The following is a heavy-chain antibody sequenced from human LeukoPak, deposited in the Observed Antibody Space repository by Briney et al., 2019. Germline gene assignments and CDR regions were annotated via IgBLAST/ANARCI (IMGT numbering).Heavy chain of an antibody. J-gene: IGHJ4*02. Sequence: PGGSLRLSCAASGFTFSSYWMHWVRQAPGKGLLWVSRINSDGSSTSYADSVKGRFTISRDNAKNTLYLQMNSLRAEDTAVYYCARAKQWLVDYWGQGTLVTVSS. CDR3: ARAKQWLVDY. CDR2: INSDGSST. CDR1: GFTFSSYW. V-gene: IGHV3-74*01. D-gene: IGHD6-19*01.